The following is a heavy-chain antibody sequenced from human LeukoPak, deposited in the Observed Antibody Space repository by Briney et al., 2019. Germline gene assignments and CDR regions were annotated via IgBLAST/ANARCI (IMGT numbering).Heavy chain of an antibody. Sequence: PGGSLTLSCAASGFTFSSYEMNWVRQAPGRGWSGFPTLVVVVVPYTTQTVKGRFTISRDNAKNSLYLQMNSLRAEDTADYYCAELGITMIGGVWGKGTTVTVSS. D-gene: IGHD3-10*02. CDR3: AELGITMIGGV. CDR1: GFTFSSYE. V-gene: IGHV3-48*03. CDR2: LVVVVVP. J-gene: IGHJ6*04.